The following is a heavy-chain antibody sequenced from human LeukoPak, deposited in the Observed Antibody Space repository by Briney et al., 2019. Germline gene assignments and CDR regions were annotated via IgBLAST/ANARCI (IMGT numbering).Heavy chain of an antibody. V-gene: IGHV4-4*07. J-gene: IGHJ5*02. D-gene: IGHD2-2*01. CDR1: GGSISSYY. CDR3: VREIVVVPAAMPHNWFGP. CDR2: IYTSGST. Sequence: SETLSLTCTVSGGSISSYYWSWIRQPAGKGLEWIGRIYTSGSTNYNPSLKSRVTMSVDTSKNQFSLKLSSVTAADTAVYYCVREIVVVPAAMPHNWFGPWGQGTLVTVSS.